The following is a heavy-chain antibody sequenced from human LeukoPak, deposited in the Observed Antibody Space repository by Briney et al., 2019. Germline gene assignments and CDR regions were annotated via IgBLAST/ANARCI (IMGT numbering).Heavy chain of an antibody. J-gene: IGHJ5*02. CDR2: IYTSGST. CDR3: ARDRTRPYYYDSSGYWFDP. V-gene: IGHV4-4*07. D-gene: IGHD3-22*01. Sequence: SETLSLTCTVSGGSISSYYWSWIRQPAGKGLEWIGRIYTSGSTNYNPSLKSRVTMSVDTSKNQFSLKLSSVTAADTAVYYCARDRTRPYYYDSSGYWFDPWGQGTLVTVSS. CDR1: GGSISSYY.